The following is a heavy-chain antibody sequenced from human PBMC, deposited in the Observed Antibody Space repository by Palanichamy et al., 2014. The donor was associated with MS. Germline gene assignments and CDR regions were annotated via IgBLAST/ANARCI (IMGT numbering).Heavy chain of an antibody. CDR3: ARTTRLHLGKLSVTYDAYDI. J-gene: IGHJ3*02. V-gene: IGHV2-70*04. D-gene: IGHD3-16*02. Sequence: QVTLKESGPALVKPTQTLTLTCTFSGFSLSISGMRVSWIRQPPGKALEWLARIDWDDGKIYSTSLKTRLTISKDTSKNQVVLTMANMDPVDTATYYCARTTRLHLGKLSVTYDAYDIWGQGTMVTVSS. CDR1: GFSLSISGMR. CDR2: IDWDDGK.